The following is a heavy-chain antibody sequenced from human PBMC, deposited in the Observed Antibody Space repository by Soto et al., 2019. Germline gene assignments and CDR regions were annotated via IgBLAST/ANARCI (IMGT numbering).Heavy chain of an antibody. Sequence: GGSLRLSCAASGFTFSSYAMSWVRQAPGKGLEWVSAISGSGGSTYYADSVKGRFTISRDNSKNTLYLQMNSLRAEDTAVYYCAKFKTPGALNRITMVRGVNWFDPWGQGTLVTVSS. CDR2: ISGSGGST. CDR1: GFTFSSYA. D-gene: IGHD3-10*01. V-gene: IGHV3-23*01. CDR3: AKFKTPGALNRITMVRGVNWFDP. J-gene: IGHJ5*02.